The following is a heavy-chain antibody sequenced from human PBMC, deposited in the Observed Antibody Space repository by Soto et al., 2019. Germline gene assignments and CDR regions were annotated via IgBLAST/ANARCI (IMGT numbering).Heavy chain of an antibody. CDR2: INHSGST. Sequence: SETLSLTCAVYGGSFSGYYWSWIRQPPGKGLEWIGEINHSGSTNYNPSLKSRVTISVDTSKNQFSLKLSSVTAADTAVYYCARGLFSDYWGQGTLVTVS. CDR1: GGSFSGYY. D-gene: IGHD3-9*01. V-gene: IGHV4-34*01. J-gene: IGHJ4*02. CDR3: ARGLFSDY.